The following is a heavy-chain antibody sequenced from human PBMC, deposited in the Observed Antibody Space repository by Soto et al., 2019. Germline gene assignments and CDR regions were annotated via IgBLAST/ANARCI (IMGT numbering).Heavy chain of an antibody. V-gene: IGHV5-51*01. CDR2: IYPRDSDT. D-gene: IGHD6-19*01. J-gene: IGHJ4*02. CDR3: ARQHPLDSRVWYT. Sequence: GESLKLSCKGSGDSFTGFWIGWVRQMPGKGLEWLGSIYPRDSDTRYSPSFQGQVTISADKSLSAAYLQWHSLQASDTAIYYCARQHPLDSRVWYTWGQGTQVTVSS. CDR1: GDSFTGFW.